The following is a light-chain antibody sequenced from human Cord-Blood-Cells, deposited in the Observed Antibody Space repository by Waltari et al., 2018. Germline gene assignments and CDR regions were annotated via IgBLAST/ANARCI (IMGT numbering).Light chain of an antibody. CDR2: EGS. Sequence: QSALTPPASVSGSPGQSITISCTGTSSDVGSYNLVSWYQQHPVKAPKLMIYEGSKRPSAVSNRFSGSKSGNTASLTISGLQAEDEADYYCCSYAGSSTWVFGGGTKLTVL. J-gene: IGLJ3*02. V-gene: IGLV2-23*01. CDR1: SSDVGSYNL. CDR3: CSYAGSSTWV.